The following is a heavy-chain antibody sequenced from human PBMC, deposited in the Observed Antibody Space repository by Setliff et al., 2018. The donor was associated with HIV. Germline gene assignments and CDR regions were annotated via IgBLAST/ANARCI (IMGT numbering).Heavy chain of an antibody. CDR2: ISNSGKI. Sequence: LSLTCAVSGYSISTNEWWGWIRQPPGRGLAWIGYISNSGKIYYDPSLNSRVTLSADTSKNQLSLKLTSVTAEDTGVYYCARTVPHSAAQDAFDIWGQGTVVTVSS. CDR3: ARTVPHSAAQDAFDI. V-gene: IGHV4-28*02. D-gene: IGHD4-4*01. CDR1: GYSISTNEW. J-gene: IGHJ3*02.